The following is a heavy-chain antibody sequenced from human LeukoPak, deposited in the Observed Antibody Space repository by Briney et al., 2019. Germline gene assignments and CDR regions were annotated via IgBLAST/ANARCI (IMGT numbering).Heavy chain of an antibody. V-gene: IGHV1-3*01. CDR1: GYTFTSYA. CDR2: INAGNGNT. D-gene: IGHD6-19*01. J-gene: IGHJ4*02. Sequence: ASVKVSCKASGYTFTSYAMHWVRQAPGQRLEWMGWINAGNGNTKYSQKFQGRVTITRDTSATTAYMELSSLRSEDTAVYYCARPSSGWYMEYYFDYWGQGTLVTVSS. CDR3: ARPSSGWYMEYYFDY.